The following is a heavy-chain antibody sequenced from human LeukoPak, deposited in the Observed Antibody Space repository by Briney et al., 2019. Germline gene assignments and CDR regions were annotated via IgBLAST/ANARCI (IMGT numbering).Heavy chain of an antibody. CDR2: ISSSSSTI. CDR1: GFTFSSYS. Sequence: GGSLRLSCAASGFTFSSYSMNWVRQAPGKGLEWVSYISSSSSTIYYADSVKGRFTISRDNAKNSLYLQMNSLRDEDTAVYYCASFTVKWEPYYFDYWGRGTLVTVSS. J-gene: IGHJ4*02. CDR3: ASFTVKWEPYYFDY. V-gene: IGHV3-48*02. D-gene: IGHD1-26*01.